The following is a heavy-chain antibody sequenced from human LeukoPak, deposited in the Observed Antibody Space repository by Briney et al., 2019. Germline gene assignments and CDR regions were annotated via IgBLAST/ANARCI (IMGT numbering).Heavy chain of an antibody. J-gene: IGHJ6*03. Sequence: GGSLRLSCAASGFTFSSYGMHWVRQAPGKGLEWVAFIRYDGSNKYYADSVKGRFTISRDNSKNTLYLQMNSLRAEDTAVYYCANSWRDSSGYPYYYYYYMDVWGKGTTVTISS. D-gene: IGHD3-22*01. CDR1: GFTFSSYG. V-gene: IGHV3-30*02. CDR3: ANSWRDSSGYPYYYYYYMDV. CDR2: IRYDGSNK.